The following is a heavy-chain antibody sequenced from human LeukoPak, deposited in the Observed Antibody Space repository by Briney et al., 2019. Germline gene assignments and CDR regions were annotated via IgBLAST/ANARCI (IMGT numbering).Heavy chain of an antibody. J-gene: IGHJ6*03. V-gene: IGHV4-59*08. D-gene: IGHD2-2*01. Sequence: SETLSLTCTVSGGSISSYYWRWIRQPPGKGLEWIGYIYYSGSTNYNPSLKSRVTISVDTSKNQFSLKLSSVTAADTAVYYCARHGNLVVPANYYYMDVWGKGTTVTVSS. CDR3: ARHGNLVVPANYYYMDV. CDR1: GGSISSYY. CDR2: IYYSGST.